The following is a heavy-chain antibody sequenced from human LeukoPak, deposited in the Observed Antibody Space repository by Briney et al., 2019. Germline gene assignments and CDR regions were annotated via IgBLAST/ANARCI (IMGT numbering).Heavy chain of an antibody. CDR3: TTIRPGY. D-gene: IGHD5-12*01. J-gene: IGHJ4*02. Sequence: PGGSLRLSCAASGFTFFSYWIHWVRQVPGKGLVWVSRIKDGGTTTDYADSVRGRFTISIDDAKNTLYLQMNSLRAEDTAVYYCTTIRPGYWGQGTLVTVSP. CDR1: GFTFFSYW. V-gene: IGHV3-74*01. CDR2: IKDGGTTT.